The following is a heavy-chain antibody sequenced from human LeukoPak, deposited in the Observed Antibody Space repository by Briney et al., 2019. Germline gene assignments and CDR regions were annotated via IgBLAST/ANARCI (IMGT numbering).Heavy chain of an antibody. CDR2: ISGNGGPI. J-gene: IGHJ4*02. V-gene: IGHV3-23*01. D-gene: IGHD4-23*01. CDR1: GLTFSIYS. CDR3: AKDGDYGGTSGMPFY. Sequence: GGSLGLSCAASGLTFSIYSMIWVRQAPGKGLEWVSVISGNGGPIDYADSVKGRFTISRDDAKNTLYLQMSSLRAEDTAVYYCAKDGDYGGTSGMPFYWREGAQVTVSS.